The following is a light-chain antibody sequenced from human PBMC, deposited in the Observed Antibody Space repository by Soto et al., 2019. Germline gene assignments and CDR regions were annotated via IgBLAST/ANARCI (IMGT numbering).Light chain of an antibody. J-gene: IGKJ1*01. Sequence: EFVLTQSPATLSLSPVEIAKLCFIASHSVSSSYLAWYQQKPGQVPRLLIYGASNRATGVSARFSGSGSGTEFTLTISSLQSEDFAVYYCLQYHYWWKCGQGTKGDIK. V-gene: IGKV3-15*01. CDR3: LQYHYWWK. CDR2: GAS. CDR1: HSVSSSY.